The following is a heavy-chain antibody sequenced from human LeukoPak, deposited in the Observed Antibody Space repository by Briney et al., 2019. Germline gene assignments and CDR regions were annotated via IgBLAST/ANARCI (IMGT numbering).Heavy chain of an antibody. CDR3: ASTMSADDSSGYLPRH. CDR2: INPNSGGT. Sequence: ASVKVSCKASGYTFTGYYMHWVRQAPGQGLEWMAWINPNSGGTNYAQKFRGRVTMTRDTSISTAYMELSRLRSDDTAVYYCASTMSADDSSGYLPRHWGQGTLVTVSS. D-gene: IGHD3-22*01. CDR1: GYTFTGYY. V-gene: IGHV1-2*02. J-gene: IGHJ4*02.